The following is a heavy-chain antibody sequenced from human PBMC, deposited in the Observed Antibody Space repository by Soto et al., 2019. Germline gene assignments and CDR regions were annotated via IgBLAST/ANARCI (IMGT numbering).Heavy chain of an antibody. Sequence: QVQLVESGGGVVQPGRSLRPSCAASGFTFTNYGMHWVRQAPGKGLGWVPVIWYDGSNKYYADSVKGRFTISKDNSQNTLYLQMNNLRAEDTAMYYCTRDPYGGSRYYFDSWGQGTLVTVSS. CDR1: GFTFTNYG. D-gene: IGHD1-26*01. CDR2: IWYDGSNK. J-gene: IGHJ4*02. V-gene: IGHV3-33*01. CDR3: TRDPYGGSRYYFDS.